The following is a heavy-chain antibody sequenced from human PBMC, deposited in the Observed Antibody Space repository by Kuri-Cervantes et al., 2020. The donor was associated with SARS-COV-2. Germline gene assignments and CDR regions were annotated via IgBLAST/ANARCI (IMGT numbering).Heavy chain of an antibody. D-gene: IGHD3-22*01. Sequence: SVKVSCKASGGTFSSYAISWVRQAPGQGLEWMGGIIPIFGTANYAQKFQGRVTITADESTSTAYMELSSLRSEDTAVCYCARDTYDSSGYHIPTRNWYFDLWGRGTLVTVS. CDR3: ARDTYDSSGYHIPTRNWYFDL. J-gene: IGHJ2*01. V-gene: IGHV1-69*13. CDR2: IIPIFGTA. CDR1: GGTFSSYA.